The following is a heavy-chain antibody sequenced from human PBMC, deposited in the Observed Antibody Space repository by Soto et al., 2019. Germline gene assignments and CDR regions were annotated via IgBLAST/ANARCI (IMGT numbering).Heavy chain of an antibody. J-gene: IGHJ4*02. CDR1: GYSFAGCW. V-gene: IGHV5-10-1*01. Sequence: GESLKISCKGSGYSFAGCWITWVRQKPGKGLEWMGRIDPSDSQTYYSPSFRGHVTISATKSITTVFLQWSSLRASDTAMYYCARQIYDSDTGPNFQYYFDSWGQGTPVTVSS. D-gene: IGHD3-22*01. CDR2: IDPSDSQT. CDR3: ARQIYDSDTGPNFQYYFDS.